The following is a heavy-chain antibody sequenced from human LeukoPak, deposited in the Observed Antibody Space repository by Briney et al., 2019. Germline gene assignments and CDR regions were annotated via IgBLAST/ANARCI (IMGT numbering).Heavy chain of an antibody. J-gene: IGHJ4*02. Sequence: PGGSLRLSCAASGFTFSSYSMNWVRQAPGKGLEWVSYISSSSSTIYYADSVKGRFTISRDNAKNSLYLQMNSLRAEDTAVYYCARARSPFDYWGQGTLVTVSS. V-gene: IGHV3-48*04. CDR1: GFTFSSYS. CDR2: ISSSSSTI. CDR3: ARARSPFDY.